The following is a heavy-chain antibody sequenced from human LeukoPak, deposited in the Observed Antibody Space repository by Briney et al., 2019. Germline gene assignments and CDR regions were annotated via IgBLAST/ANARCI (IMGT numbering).Heavy chain of an antibody. J-gene: IGHJ4*02. CDR1: GFTFSDYY. D-gene: IGHD3-3*01. CDR3: ARYDFWSGKSLDY. Sequence: GGSLRLSCAASGFTFSDYYMSWIRQAPGKGLEWVSYISSSGSTIYYADSVKGRFTISRDNAKSSLYLQMNSLRAEDTAVYYCARYDFWSGKSLDYWGQGTLVTVSS. V-gene: IGHV3-11*01. CDR2: ISSSGSTI.